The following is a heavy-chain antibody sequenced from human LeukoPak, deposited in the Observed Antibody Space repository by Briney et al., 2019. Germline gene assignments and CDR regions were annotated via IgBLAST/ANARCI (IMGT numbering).Heavy chain of an antibody. CDR3: ASTGYCSGGSCYSFGFDP. J-gene: IGHJ5*02. D-gene: IGHD2-15*01. V-gene: IGHV1-18*01. CDR1: GYTFTSYG. Sequence: GASVKVSCKASGYTFTSYGISEVRQAPGQGLEWMGWISAYNGNTNYAQKLQGRVTMTTDTSTSTAYMELRSLRSDDTAVYYCASTGYCSGGSCYSFGFDPWGQGTLVTVSS. CDR2: ISAYNGNT.